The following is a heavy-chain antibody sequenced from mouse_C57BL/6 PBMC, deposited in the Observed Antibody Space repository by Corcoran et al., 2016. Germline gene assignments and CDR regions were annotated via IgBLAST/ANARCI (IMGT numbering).Heavy chain of an antibody. D-gene: IGHD1-1*01. CDR3: ARSGYYGSSYDWYFDV. Sequence: QIQLKQSGAELVRPGASVKLSCKAAGYTFTDYYIHWVTQRPGQGLEWIARIYPGSGNTYYNEKFKGKATLTAEKSSSTAYMQLSSLTSEDSAVYFCARSGYYGSSYDWYFDVWGTGTTVTVSS. CDR2: IYPGSGNT. CDR1: GYTFTDYY. J-gene: IGHJ1*03. V-gene: IGHV1-76*01.